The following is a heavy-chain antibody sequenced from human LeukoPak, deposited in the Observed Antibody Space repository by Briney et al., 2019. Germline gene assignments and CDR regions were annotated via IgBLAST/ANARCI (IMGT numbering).Heavy chain of an antibody. V-gene: IGHV4-39*01. J-gene: IGHJ2*01. CDR3: ARRSAQVTTFDWYFDL. Sequence: PSETLSLTCTVSGGSISSSSYYWGWIRQPPGKGLEWIGSIYYSGSTYYNPSLKSRVTISVDTSKNQFSLKLSSVTAADTAVYYCARRSAQVTTFDWYFDLWGRGTLVTVSS. CDR1: GGSISSSSYY. CDR2: IYYSGST. D-gene: IGHD3-16*01.